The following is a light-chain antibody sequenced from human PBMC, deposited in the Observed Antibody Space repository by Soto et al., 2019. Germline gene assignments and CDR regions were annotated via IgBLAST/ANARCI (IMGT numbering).Light chain of an antibody. Sequence: AIQLTQSPSSLSASVGDRVTITCRASQGISSALAWYQQKPGKAPKLLIYDASSLESGVPSRFSGSGSGTDFTLTISSLQPEDCATYYGQPFNSYPLTFGPGTKVDIK. CDR3: QPFNSYPLT. J-gene: IGKJ3*01. CDR1: QGISSA. CDR2: DAS. V-gene: IGKV1-13*02.